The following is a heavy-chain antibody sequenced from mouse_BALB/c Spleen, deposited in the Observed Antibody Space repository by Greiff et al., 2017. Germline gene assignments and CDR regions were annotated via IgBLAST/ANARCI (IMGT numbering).Heavy chain of an antibody. D-gene: IGHD1-1*01. CDR3: ARHITTVVDYYAMDY. CDR1: GFTFSSYG. J-gene: IGHJ4*01. V-gene: IGHV5-6*01. Sequence: EVKLVESGGDLVKPGGSLKLSCAASGFTFSSYGMSWVRQTPDKRLEWVATISSGGSYTYYPDSVKGRFTISRDNAKNTLYLQMSSLKSEDTAMYYCARHITTVVDYYAMDYWGQGTSVTVSS. CDR2: ISSGGSYT.